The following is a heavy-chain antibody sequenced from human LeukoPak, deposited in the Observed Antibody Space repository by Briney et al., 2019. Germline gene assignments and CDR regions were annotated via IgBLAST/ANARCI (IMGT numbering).Heavy chain of an antibody. CDR1: GYTFTGYY. V-gene: IGHV1-8*03. CDR3: ARGSRGGVYYFDY. Sequence: ASVKVSCKASGYTFTGYYMHWVRQATGQGLEWMGWMNPNSGNTGYAQKFQGRVTITRNTSISTAYMELSSLRSEDTAVYYCARGSRGGVYYFDYWGQGTLVTVSS. CDR2: MNPNSGNT. J-gene: IGHJ4*02. D-gene: IGHD3-10*01.